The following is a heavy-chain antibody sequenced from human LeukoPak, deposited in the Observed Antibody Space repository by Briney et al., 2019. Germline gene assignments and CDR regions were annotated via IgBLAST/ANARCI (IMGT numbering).Heavy chain of an antibody. J-gene: IGHJ4*02. D-gene: IGHD5-12*01. CDR3: ARGEGGLRWLSPFDY. Sequence: KPSETLSLTCTVSGGSISSYYWSWIRQPPGKGLEWIGYIYYSGSTNYNPSLKSRVTISVDTSKNQFSLKLSSVTAADTAVYYCARGEGGLRWLSPFDYWGQGTLVTVSS. V-gene: IGHV4-59*01. CDR2: IYYSGST. CDR1: GGSISSYY.